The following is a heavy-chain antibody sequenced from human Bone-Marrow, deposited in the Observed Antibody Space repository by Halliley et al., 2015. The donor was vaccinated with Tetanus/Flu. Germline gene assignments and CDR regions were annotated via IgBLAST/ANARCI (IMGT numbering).Heavy chain of an antibody. D-gene: IGHD1-1*01. CDR1: EFTFSNSE. CDR3: AMNFVGYRFEY. Sequence: CAASEFTFSNSELNWVRQAPGKGLEWISYISNSDGSIYYSDSVKGRFTISRDNAGNSLYLQLNNLRAEDSAVYYCAMNFVGYRFEYWGQGTLVTVSS. CDR2: ISNSDGSI. J-gene: IGHJ4*02. V-gene: IGHV3-48*03.